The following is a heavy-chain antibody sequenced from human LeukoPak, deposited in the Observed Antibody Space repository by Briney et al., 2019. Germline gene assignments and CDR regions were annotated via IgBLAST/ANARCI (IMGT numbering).Heavy chain of an antibody. J-gene: IGHJ4*02. V-gene: IGHV1-46*01. CDR1: GYTFTSYY. CDR2: INPGGGST. Sequence: GASVKVSCKASGYTFTSYYMHWVRQAPGQGLEWMGIINPGGGSTSYAQKFQGRVTMTRDMSTSTVYMELSSLRSEDTAVYYCARVWGSYRPLNDYWGQGTLVTVSS. D-gene: IGHD3-16*02. CDR3: ARVWGSYRPLNDY.